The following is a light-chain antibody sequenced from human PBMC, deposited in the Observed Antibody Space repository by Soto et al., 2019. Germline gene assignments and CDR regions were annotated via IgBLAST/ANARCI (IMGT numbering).Light chain of an antibody. J-gene: IGKJ5*01. CDR3: QLYNIWPASP. Sequence: EVVITQFPATPCVSPGERVTLAGTARQNVRSHLAWYQQKPGQSPRLLLYGASTRANGIPARFSGSGSGTELTLTVSSLQSEVLAVYACQLYNIWPASPFGRGTRLEIK. V-gene: IGKV3-15*01. CDR1: QNVRSH. CDR2: GAS.